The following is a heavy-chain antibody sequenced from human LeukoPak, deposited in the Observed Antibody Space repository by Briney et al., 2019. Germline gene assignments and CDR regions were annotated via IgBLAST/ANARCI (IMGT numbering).Heavy chain of an antibody. CDR2: ISPDGSYA. D-gene: IGHD3-10*01. CDR1: GFTFSSFG. V-gene: IGHV3-30*04. J-gene: IGHJ4*02. CDR3: ARDHGAFDY. Sequence: GGSLRLSCAASGFTFSSFGLHWVRHGPGTGLEWVALISPDGSYAYYADFVKGRFTISRDNSENTFYLQLTNVRSEDAAVYFCARDHGAFDYWGQGTLVTVSS.